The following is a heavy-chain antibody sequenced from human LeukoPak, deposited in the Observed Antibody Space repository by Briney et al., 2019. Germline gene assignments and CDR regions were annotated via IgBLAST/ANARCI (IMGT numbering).Heavy chain of an antibody. D-gene: IGHD2-21*01. Sequence: GGFLRLSCADSGFLFSDFIDHTMVWVRQAPGKGLEWVSYISSSSTSISYADSVRGRFSISRDNAQRSLYLHMNSLRDEDTAVYYCAREFSVVGNFDYWGQGTVLSVSS. J-gene: IGHJ4*02. CDR1: GFLFSDFIDHT. CDR2: ISSSSTSI. CDR3: AREFSVVGNFDY. V-gene: IGHV3-21*01.